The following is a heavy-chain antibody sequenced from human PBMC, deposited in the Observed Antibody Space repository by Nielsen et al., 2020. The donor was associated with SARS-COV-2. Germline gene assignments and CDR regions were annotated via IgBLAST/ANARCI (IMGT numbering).Heavy chain of an antibody. D-gene: IGHD3-3*01. CDR3: ARGNYDFWSGYSNWFDP. Sequence: GGSLRLSCAASGLTFSRYAMHWVRQAPGKGLEWVEVISYDGSNKYYADSVKGRFTISRDNSKNTLYLQMNSLRAEDTAVYYCARGNYDFWSGYSNWFDPWGQGTLVTVSS. CDR1: GLTFSRYA. V-gene: IGHV3-30*04. J-gene: IGHJ5*02. CDR2: ISYDGSNK.